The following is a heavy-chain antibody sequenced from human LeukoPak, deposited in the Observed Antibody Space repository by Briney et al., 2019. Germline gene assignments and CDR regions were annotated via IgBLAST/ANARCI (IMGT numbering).Heavy chain of an antibody. J-gene: IGHJ4*02. V-gene: IGHV1-2*02. CDR1: GYTFTGYY. Sequence: ASVKVSCKASGYTFTGYYMHWVRQAPGQGLEWMGWINPKSGGTIYAQKVQGRVTMTRDTSISTAYMELSRLRSDDTAVYYCARFLAGGYSGYDDDYWGQGTLVTVSS. D-gene: IGHD5-12*01. CDR3: ARFLAGGYSGYDDDY. CDR2: INPKSGGT.